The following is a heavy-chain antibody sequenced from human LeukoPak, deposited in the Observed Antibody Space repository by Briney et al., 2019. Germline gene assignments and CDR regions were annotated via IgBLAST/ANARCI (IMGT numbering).Heavy chain of an antibody. CDR3: ARGGIVVVVAARGAFDI. D-gene: IGHD2-15*01. V-gene: IGHV1-2*02. CDR1: GYTFTGYY. CDR2: INPNSGGT. Sequence: ASVKVSCKASGYTFTGYYMHWVRQAPGQGLEWMGWINPNSGGTNYAQKFQGRVTMTRDTSISTAYMELSRLRSDDTAVYYCARGGIVVVVAARGAFDIWGQGTMVTASS. J-gene: IGHJ3*02.